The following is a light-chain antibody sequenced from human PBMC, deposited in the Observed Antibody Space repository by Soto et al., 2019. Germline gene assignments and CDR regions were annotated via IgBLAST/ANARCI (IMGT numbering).Light chain of an antibody. J-gene: IGKJ1*01. Sequence: EVVLTQSPGILSLSPGERATLSCRASQSVSSSYLVWYQQKPGQAPRLLIYGASSRATGIPDRFSGSGSRTDFTLTISRLEPEDFAVYYCQSYDSSPRFGQGTKVEIK. CDR2: GAS. CDR1: QSVSSSY. V-gene: IGKV3-20*01. CDR3: QSYDSSPR.